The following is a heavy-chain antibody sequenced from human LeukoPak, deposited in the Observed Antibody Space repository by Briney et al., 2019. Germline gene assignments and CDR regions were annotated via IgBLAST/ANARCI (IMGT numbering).Heavy chain of an antibody. J-gene: IGHJ4*02. Sequence: ASVKVSCKASGYTFTDYYMHWVRQAPGQGLEWMGWMNTNTGNPTYAQGFTGRFVFSLDTSVSTAYLQISSLKTEDTAVYYCAVLSYDSSGYYYPFDYWGQGTLVTVSS. D-gene: IGHD3-22*01. CDR1: GYTFTDYY. CDR3: AVLSYDSSGYYYPFDY. V-gene: IGHV7-4-1*02. CDR2: MNTNTGNP.